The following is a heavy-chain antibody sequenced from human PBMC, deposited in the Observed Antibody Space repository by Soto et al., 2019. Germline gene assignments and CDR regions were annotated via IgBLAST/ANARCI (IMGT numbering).Heavy chain of an antibody. J-gene: IGHJ4*02. Sequence: QVQLVQTGGEEKKPGASVKVSCKASGYTFTNYATHWVRQAPGQRLEWMGWINAGNGNTKYSQKFQGRVTITRDTSASTAYMELSSLRSEDTAVYYCARVSGYYLPDYWGQGTLVTVSS. CDR3: ARVSGYYLPDY. CDR2: INAGNGNT. D-gene: IGHD5-12*01. V-gene: IGHV1-3*05. CDR1: GYTFTNYA.